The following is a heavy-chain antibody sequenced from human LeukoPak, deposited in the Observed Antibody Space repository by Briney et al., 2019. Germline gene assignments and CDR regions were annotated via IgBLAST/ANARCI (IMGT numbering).Heavy chain of an antibody. Sequence: SETLSLTCAVYGGSFSGYYWSWIRQPPGKGLEWIGEINHSGSTNYNPSLRSRVTISVHTPKNQFSLKLSSLTAGDTPGYYFARVGATPDPWGQATLVTV. CDR2: INHSGST. J-gene: IGHJ5*02. CDR1: GGSFSGYY. V-gene: IGHV4-34*01. CDR3: ARVGATPDP. D-gene: IGHD1-26*01.